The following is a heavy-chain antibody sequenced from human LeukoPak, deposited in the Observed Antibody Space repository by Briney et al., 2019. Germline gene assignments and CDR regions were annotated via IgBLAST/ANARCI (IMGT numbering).Heavy chain of an antibody. Sequence: NPSETLSLTCTVSGGSISSSSYYWGWIRQPPGKGLEWIGSIYYSGSTYYNPSLKSRVTISVDTSKNQFSLKLSSVTAADTAVYYCARDPRIAVAGQLYYFDYWGQGTLVTVSS. CDR1: GGSISSSSYY. D-gene: IGHD6-19*01. CDR3: ARDPRIAVAGQLYYFDY. CDR2: IYYSGST. V-gene: IGHV4-39*02. J-gene: IGHJ4*02.